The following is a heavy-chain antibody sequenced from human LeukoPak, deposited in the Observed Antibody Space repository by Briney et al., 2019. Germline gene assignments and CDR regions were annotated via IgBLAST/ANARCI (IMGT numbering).Heavy chain of an antibody. J-gene: IGHJ4*02. D-gene: IGHD6-13*01. Sequence: PGGSLRLSCAASGFTFSSYAMHWVRQAPGKGLEWVAVISYDGSNKYYADSVKGRFTISKDNSKNTLYLQMNSLRAEDTAVYYCAKDHGAAAGIGGYWGQGTLVTVSS. CDR3: AKDHGAAAGIGGY. CDR1: GFTFSSYA. CDR2: ISYDGSNK. V-gene: IGHV3-30-3*01.